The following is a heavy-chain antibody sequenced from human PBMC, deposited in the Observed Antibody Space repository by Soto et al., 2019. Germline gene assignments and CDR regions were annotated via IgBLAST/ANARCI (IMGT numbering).Heavy chain of an antibody. J-gene: IGHJ4*02. CDR2: ISWNSGSI. CDR1: GCTFDDYA. Sequence: EVQLVESGGGLVQPGRSLRLSCAASGCTFDDYAMHWVRQAPGKGLEWVSGISWNSGSIGYADSVKGRFTISRDNAKNSLYLQMNSLRAEDTALYYCAKEGGYSIDYWGQGTLVTVSS. CDR3: AKEGGYSIDY. D-gene: IGHD6-13*01. V-gene: IGHV3-9*01.